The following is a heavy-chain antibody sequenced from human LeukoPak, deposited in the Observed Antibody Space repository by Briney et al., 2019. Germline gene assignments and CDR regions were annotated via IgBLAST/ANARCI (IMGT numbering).Heavy chain of an antibody. CDR3: AREGITTAFDR. CDR2: INPHSGVT. D-gene: IGHD1-14*01. Sequence: ASVKVSCKASGFTFTDYFMHWVRLAPGQGLEWMGYINPHSGVTSFPQKFRGRVTLTTDTSISAAYIELSSLISDDTAMYYCAREGITTAFDRWGQGGLLTVSS. V-gene: IGHV1-2*02. J-gene: IGHJ4*02. CDR1: GFTFTDYF.